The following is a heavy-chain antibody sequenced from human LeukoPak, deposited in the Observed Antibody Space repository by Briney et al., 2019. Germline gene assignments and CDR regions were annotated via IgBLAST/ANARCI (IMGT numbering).Heavy chain of an antibody. V-gene: IGHV1-69*06. D-gene: IGHD3-22*01. CDR1: GGTFSSYA. Sequence: GASVKVSCKASGGTFSSYAISWVRQAPGQGLEWMGGIIPIFGTANYAQKFQGRVTITADKSTSTAYMELSSLRSEDTAVYYCAGGISYDSSGYFDYWGQGTLVTVSS. CDR2: IIPIFGTA. CDR3: AGGISYDSSGYFDY. J-gene: IGHJ4*02.